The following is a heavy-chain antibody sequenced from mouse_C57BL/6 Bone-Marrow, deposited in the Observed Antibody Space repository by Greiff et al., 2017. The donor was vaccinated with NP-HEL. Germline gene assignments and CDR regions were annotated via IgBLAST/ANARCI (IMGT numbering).Heavy chain of an antibody. J-gene: IGHJ4*01. CDR1: GYTFTDYY. D-gene: IGHD2-4*01. V-gene: IGHV1-26*01. Sequence: EVQLQQSGPELVKPGASVKISCKASGYTFTDYYMNWVKQSHGKSLEWIGDINPNNGGTSYNQKFKGKATLTVDKSSSTAYMELRSLTSEDSAVYYCARRGDYDGRDAMDYWGQGTSVTVSS. CDR2: INPNNGGT. CDR3: ARRGDYDGRDAMDY.